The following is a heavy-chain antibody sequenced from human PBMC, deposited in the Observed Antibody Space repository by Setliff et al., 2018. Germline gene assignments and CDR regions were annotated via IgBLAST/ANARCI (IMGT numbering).Heavy chain of an antibody. D-gene: IGHD2-2*01. Sequence: SETLSLTCAVYGGSFSGYYWSWIRQPPGKGLEWIGEINHSGSTNYNPSLKSRVTISVDTSKNQFSMKLSSVTAADTAVYYCARKSRNIVVVPAAVIYYYYYMDVWGKGTTVTVSS. CDR3: ARKSRNIVVVPAAVIYYYYYMDV. J-gene: IGHJ6*03. V-gene: IGHV4-34*01. CDR2: INHSGST. CDR1: GGSFSGYY.